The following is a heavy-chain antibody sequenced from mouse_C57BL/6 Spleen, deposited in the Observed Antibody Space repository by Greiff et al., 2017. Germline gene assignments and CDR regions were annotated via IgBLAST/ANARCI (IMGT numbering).Heavy chain of an antibody. J-gene: IGHJ1*03. CDR2: ISSGGDYI. Sequence: EVQLVESGEGLVKPGGSLKLSCAASGFTFSSYAMSWVRQTPEKRLEWVAYISSGGDYIYYADTVKGRFTISRDNARNTLYLQMSSLKSEDTAMYYYTGVYYGSSYYFDVWGTETTVTVSS. CDR3: TGVYYGSSYYFDV. D-gene: IGHD1-1*01. CDR1: GFTFSSYA. V-gene: IGHV5-9-1*02.